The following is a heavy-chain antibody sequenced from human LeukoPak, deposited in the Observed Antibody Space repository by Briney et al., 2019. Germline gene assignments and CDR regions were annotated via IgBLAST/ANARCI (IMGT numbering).Heavy chain of an antibody. J-gene: IGHJ4*02. D-gene: IGHD3-10*01. Sequence: PGRSLRLSCAASGFTFSSYGMHWVRQAPGKGLEWVAVISYDGSNKYYADSVKGRFTISRDNSKNTLYLQMNSLRAEDTAVYYCAREGVRGVIRYYFDYWGQGTLVTVSS. CDR3: AREGVRGVIRYYFDY. CDR2: ISYDGSNK. V-gene: IGHV3-30*03. CDR1: GFTFSSYG.